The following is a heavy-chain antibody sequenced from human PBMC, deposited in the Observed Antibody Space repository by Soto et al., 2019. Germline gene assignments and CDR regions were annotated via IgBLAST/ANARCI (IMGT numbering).Heavy chain of an antibody. J-gene: IGHJ4*02. V-gene: IGHV4-4*02. Sequence: LSLTCDVSSVSITSSNWWTWVRQPPGKGLEWLGKISHSGTVNYNATLRSRVTISVDKPKNQLSLKLMSVTAADTAVYYCARDYDGFDYWGPGSLVTVSS. CDR2: ISHSGTV. D-gene: IGHD3-16*01. CDR1: SVSITSSNW. CDR3: ARDYDGFDY.